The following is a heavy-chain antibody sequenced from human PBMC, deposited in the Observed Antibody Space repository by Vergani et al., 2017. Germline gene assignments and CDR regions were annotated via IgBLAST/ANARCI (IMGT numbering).Heavy chain of an antibody. J-gene: IGHJ6*02. V-gene: IGHV3-49*04. CDR1: GVAFSDYT. D-gene: IGHD5-18*01. CDR2: IRSKGYGGTT. CDR3: NRDQDVRYSSKVDHDYFMDV. Sequence: EVQLVESGGGLVQPGRSLRLSCTDSGVAFSDYTMSWVRQAPGKGLEWVGFIRSKGYGGTTEYAASVKGRFTISRDESKIIAYLQMNSLKTEYTAVYYCNRDQDVRYSSKVDHDYFMDVWGQGTTVTVSS.